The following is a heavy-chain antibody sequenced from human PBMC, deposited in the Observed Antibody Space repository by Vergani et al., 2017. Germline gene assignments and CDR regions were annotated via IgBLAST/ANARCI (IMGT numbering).Heavy chain of an antibody. CDR1: GGTFSSYA. J-gene: IGHJ2*01. CDR3: ARDTNYDFWYWYFDL. D-gene: IGHD3-3*01. V-gene: IGHV1-69*01. Sequence: QVQLVQSGAEVKKPGSSVKFSCKASGGTFSSYAISWVRQAPGQGLEWIGVIIPIFGTANYEQKFQGRVTITADESTSKAYMELSSLRSEDTAVYYCARDTNYDFWYWYFDLWGRGTLVTVSS. CDR2: IIPIFGTA.